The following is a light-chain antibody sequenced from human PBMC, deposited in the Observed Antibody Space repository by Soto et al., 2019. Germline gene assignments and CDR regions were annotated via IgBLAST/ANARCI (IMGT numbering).Light chain of an antibody. J-gene: IGLJ2*01. V-gene: IGLV2-14*01. CDR2: EVS. CDR1: SSDVGRYNY. CDR3: CSYTSSTSSV. Sequence: QSALTQPASVSGSPGQSITISCTGTSSDVGRYNYVSWFQQHPGKAPKLMIFEVSTRPSGVSNRFSGSKSGNTASLTISGLHIEDEADYYCCSYTSSTSSVFGGGTKLTVL.